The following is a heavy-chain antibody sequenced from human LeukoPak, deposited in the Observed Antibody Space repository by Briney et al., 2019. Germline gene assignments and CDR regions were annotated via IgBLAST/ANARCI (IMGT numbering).Heavy chain of an antibody. J-gene: IGHJ4*02. Sequence: SETLSLTCAVYGGSFSGYYWSWIRQPPGKGLEWIGEINHSGSTNNNPSLKSRDTISVDTSKNQFSLKLSSVTAADTGVYYCARPRYWGQGTLVTVSS. CDR1: GGSFSGYY. CDR3: ARPRY. V-gene: IGHV4-34*04. CDR2: INHSGST.